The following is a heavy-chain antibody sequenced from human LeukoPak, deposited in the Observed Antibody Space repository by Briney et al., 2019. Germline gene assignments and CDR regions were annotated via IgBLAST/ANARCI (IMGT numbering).Heavy chain of an antibody. CDR1: GDSISSGSYY. Sequence: PSETLSLTCTVSGDSISSGSYYWSWIRQPAGKGLEWIGRIYTSGSTNYNPSLKSRVTISVDTSKNQFSLKLSSVTAADTAVYYCARESAGYSSGWTPGYWGQGTLVTVSS. V-gene: IGHV4-61*02. J-gene: IGHJ4*02. CDR3: ARESAGYSSGWTPGY. CDR2: IYTSGST. D-gene: IGHD6-19*01.